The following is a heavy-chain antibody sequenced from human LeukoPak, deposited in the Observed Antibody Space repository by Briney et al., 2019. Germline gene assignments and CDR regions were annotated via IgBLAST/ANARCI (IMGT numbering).Heavy chain of an antibody. CDR2: IKQDGSEK. CDR1: GFTFSSYW. D-gene: IGHD3-10*01. CDR3: ARGIWFGELWTPYYFDY. V-gene: IGHV3-7*01. Sequence: PGGSLRLSCAASGFTFSSYWMSWVRQAPGKGREWVANIKQDGSEKYYVDSVKGRFTISRDNAKNSLYLQMNSLRAEDTAVYYCARGIWFGELWTPYYFDYWGQGTLVTVSS. J-gene: IGHJ4*02.